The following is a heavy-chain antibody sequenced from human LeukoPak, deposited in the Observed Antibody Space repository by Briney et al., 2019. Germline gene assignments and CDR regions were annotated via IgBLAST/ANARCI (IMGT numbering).Heavy chain of an antibody. J-gene: IGHJ4*02. CDR2: IDWDADK. CDR3: ARTLIRRDGYNFDY. CDR1: TFSLRTSGMC. V-gene: IGHV2-70*01. Sequence: SGPALVKPTQTLPLACTFSTFSLRTSGMCVSWIRQPPGKALEGLAPIDWDADKSYSTSLKTRLTITKDTSKNQVVLTMANMDPVDTATYFCARTLIRRDGYNFDYWGQGTLVTVSS. D-gene: IGHD5-24*01.